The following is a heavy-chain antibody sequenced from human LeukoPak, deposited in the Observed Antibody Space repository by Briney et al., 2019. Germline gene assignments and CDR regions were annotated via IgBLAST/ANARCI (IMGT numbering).Heavy chain of an antibody. J-gene: IGHJ4*02. V-gene: IGHV4-59*08. Sequence: PSETLPLTCTVSGGSISSYYWSWIRQPPGKGLEWIGYIYYSGSTKYNPSLKSRVTISVDTSKNQFSLRLSSVTAADTAVYYCARHLQDTAMVSPLYYFDNWGQGTLVTVSS. CDR2: IYYSGST. CDR1: GGSISSYY. D-gene: IGHD5-18*01. CDR3: ARHLQDTAMVSPLYYFDN.